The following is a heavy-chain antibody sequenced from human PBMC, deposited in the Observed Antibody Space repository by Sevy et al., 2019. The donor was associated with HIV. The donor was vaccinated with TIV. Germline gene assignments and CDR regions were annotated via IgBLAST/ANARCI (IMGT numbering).Heavy chain of an antibody. J-gene: IGHJ6*02. CDR3: TRQNVDTAMVHYYYYYGMDV. D-gene: IGHD5-18*01. V-gene: IGHV3-73*01. Sequence: GGSLRLSCAASGFTFSGSAMHWVRQASGKGLEWVGRIRSKANSYARAYAASVKGRFTISRDDSKNTAYLQMNSLKTEDTAVYYCTRQNVDTAMVHYYYYYGMDVWGQGTTVTVSS. CDR2: IRSKANSYAR. CDR1: GFTFSGSA.